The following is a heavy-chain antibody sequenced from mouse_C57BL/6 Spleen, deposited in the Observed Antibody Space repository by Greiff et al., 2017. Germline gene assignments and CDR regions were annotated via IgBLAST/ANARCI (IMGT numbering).Heavy chain of an antibody. CDR3: ARELLRYWYFDV. J-gene: IGHJ1*03. Sequence: EVMLVESGGGLVKPGGSLKLSCAASGFTFSSYAMSWVRQTPEKRLEWVATISDGGSYAYYPDNVKGRFTLSRDNAKNNLYLQMSHLKSEDTAMYYCARELLRYWYFDVWGTGTTVTVSS. D-gene: IGHD1-1*01. CDR1: GFTFSSYA. CDR2: ISDGGSYA. V-gene: IGHV5-4*01.